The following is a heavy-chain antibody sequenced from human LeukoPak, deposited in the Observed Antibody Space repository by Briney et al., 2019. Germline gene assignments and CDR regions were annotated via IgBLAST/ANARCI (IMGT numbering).Heavy chain of an antibody. V-gene: IGHV4-59*01. CDR3: AREMATGFDY. CDR2: IYYSGST. D-gene: IGHD5-24*01. Sequence: SETLSLTCAVYGGSFSGYYWSWIRQPPGKGLEWIGYIYYSGSTNYNPSLKSRVTISVDTSKNQFSLKLSSVTAADTAVYYCAREMATGFDYWGQGTLVTVSS. CDR1: GGSFSGYY. J-gene: IGHJ4*02.